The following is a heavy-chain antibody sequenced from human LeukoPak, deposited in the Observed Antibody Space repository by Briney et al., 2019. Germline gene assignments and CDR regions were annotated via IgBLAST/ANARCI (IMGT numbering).Heavy chain of an antibody. D-gene: IGHD3-22*01. J-gene: IGHJ4*02. V-gene: IGHV3-30*02. CDR3: AKDKEVTMIVHPLDY. Sequence: GRSLRLSCAASGFTFSSYAMHWVRQAPGNGLEWLALIRYDGSNKYYADSVKGRFTISRDNSKNTLYLQMNSLRAEDTAVYYCAKDKEVTMIVHPLDYWGQGTLVTVSS. CDR1: GFTFSSYA. CDR2: IRYDGSNK.